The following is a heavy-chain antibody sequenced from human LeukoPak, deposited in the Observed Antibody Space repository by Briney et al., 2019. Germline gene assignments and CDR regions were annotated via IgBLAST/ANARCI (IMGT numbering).Heavy chain of an antibody. Sequence: ASVKVSCKASGYTFTSYGISWVRQAPGQGLEWMGLISAYNGNTNYAQKLQGRVTMTTDTSTSTAYMELRSLRSDDTAVYYCARVLGRYLILVVDYWSQGTLVTVSS. CDR3: ARVLGRYLILVVDY. CDR1: GYTFTSYG. D-gene: IGHD1-26*01. V-gene: IGHV1-18*01. J-gene: IGHJ4*02. CDR2: ISAYNGNT.